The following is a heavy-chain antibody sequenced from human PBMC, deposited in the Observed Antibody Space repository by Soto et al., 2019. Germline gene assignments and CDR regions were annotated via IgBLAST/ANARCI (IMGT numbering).Heavy chain of an antibody. D-gene: IGHD6-19*01. J-gene: IGHJ6*02. V-gene: IGHV3-53*01. CDR2: IYSGGST. CDR1: GFTVSSNY. CDR3: ARYMSSGFYGMDV. Sequence: PXASLRLSCAASGFTVSSNYMSWVRQAPGKGLEWVSVIYSGGSTYYADSVKGRFTISRDNSKNTLYLQMNSLRAEDTAVYYCARYMSSGFYGMDVWGQGTTVTVSS.